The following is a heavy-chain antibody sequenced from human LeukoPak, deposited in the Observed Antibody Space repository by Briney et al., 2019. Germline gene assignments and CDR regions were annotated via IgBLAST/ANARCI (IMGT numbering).Heavy chain of an antibody. J-gene: IGHJ4*02. Sequence: ASVKVSCKASGYTFTSYGISWVRQAPGQGLEWMGWISAYNGNTNYAQKLQGRVTMTTDTSTSTAYMELRSLRSDDTAVYYCARGSGSGEQWLGTSDYWGQGTLVTVSS. CDR2: ISAYNGNT. CDR3: ARGSGSGEQWLGTSDY. V-gene: IGHV1-18*01. D-gene: IGHD6-19*01. CDR1: GYTFTSYG.